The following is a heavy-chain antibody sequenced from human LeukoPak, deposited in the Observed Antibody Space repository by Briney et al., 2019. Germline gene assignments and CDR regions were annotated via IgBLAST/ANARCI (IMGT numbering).Heavy chain of an antibody. CDR1: GFTFSSYA. CDR2: ISYDGSNK. CDR3: ARAGAYYYDSSGYQLDY. D-gene: IGHD3-22*01. J-gene: IGHJ4*02. Sequence: GGSLRLSCAASGFTFSSYAMHWVRQAPGKGLEWVAVISYDGSNKYYADSVKGRFTISRDNSKNTLYLQMNSLRAEDTAVYYCARAGAYYYDSSGYQLDYWGQGTLVTVSS. V-gene: IGHV3-30-3*01.